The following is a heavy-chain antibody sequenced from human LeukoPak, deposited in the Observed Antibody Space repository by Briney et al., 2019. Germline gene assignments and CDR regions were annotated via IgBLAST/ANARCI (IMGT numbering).Heavy chain of an antibody. Sequence: GGSLRLSCAASGFTFSSYWMSWVRQAPGKGLEWVANIKQDGSEKYYVDSVKGRFTISRDNAKNSLYLQMNSLRAEDTAVYYCARERGPYSSSSGDLDYWGQGTLVTVSS. D-gene: IGHD6-6*01. CDR2: IKQDGSEK. CDR1: GFTFSSYW. CDR3: ARERGPYSSSSGDLDY. J-gene: IGHJ4*02. V-gene: IGHV3-7*01.